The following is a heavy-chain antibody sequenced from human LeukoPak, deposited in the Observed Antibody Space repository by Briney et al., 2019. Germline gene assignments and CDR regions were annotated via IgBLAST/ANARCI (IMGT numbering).Heavy chain of an antibody. CDR2: INPNSGGT. V-gene: IGHV1-2*02. Sequence: ASVKVSCKASGYTFTGYYMHWVRQAPGQGLERMGWINPNSGGTNYAQKFQGRVTMTRDTSISTAYMELSRLRSDDTAVYYCARGLHYDSSGYYRWGQGTLVTVSS. CDR3: ARGLHYDSSGYYR. J-gene: IGHJ4*02. CDR1: GYTFTGYY. D-gene: IGHD3-22*01.